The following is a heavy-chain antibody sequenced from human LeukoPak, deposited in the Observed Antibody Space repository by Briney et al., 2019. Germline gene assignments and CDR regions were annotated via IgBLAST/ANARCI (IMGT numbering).Heavy chain of an antibody. CDR1: GGPIVNRNW. CDR2: IWHSGGT. D-gene: IGHD5/OR15-5a*01. J-gene: IGHJ5*02. Sequence: PSETLSLTCTVSGGPIVNRNWWSWVRQPPGKGLEWIGEIWHSGGTNYNPSLKSRVTISVDRSKNQFSLKLNSVTAAGTAVYYCASGVAVSGRWFDPWGQGTLVFVSS. CDR3: ASGVAVSGRWFDP. V-gene: IGHV4-4*02.